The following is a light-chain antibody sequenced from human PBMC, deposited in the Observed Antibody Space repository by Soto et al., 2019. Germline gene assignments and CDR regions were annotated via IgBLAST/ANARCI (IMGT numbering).Light chain of an antibody. J-gene: IGKJ1*01. CDR1: QSLVYSDGNTY. CDR3: IQGTHLPPT. Sequence: DVVMTQSPLSLPVTLGQPASISCRSSQSLVYSDGNTYLNWFQQRPGQSPRRLIYKVSNRDSGGPDRFSGRGSGSDFTLKISRVEAEDVGVYYCIQGTHLPPTFGQGTKVEIK. CDR2: KVS. V-gene: IGKV2-30*01.